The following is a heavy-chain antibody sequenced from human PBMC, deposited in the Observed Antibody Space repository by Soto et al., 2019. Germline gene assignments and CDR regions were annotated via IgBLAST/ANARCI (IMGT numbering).Heavy chain of an antibody. V-gene: IGHV1-46*01. CDR3: TRGYGREGYSPPQY. CDR2: INPSTGGT. D-gene: IGHD2-21*01. CDR1: GYTFSNYY. J-gene: IGHJ4*02. Sequence: QVQLVQSGTELRMPGASVKVSCKASGYTFSNYYIHWVRQAPGQGLELMGIINPSTGGTSYTQKFQVRLTMTRDTSTSTIYMELRNLRSEDTARFYCTRGYGREGYSPPQYWGQGTLVIVSS.